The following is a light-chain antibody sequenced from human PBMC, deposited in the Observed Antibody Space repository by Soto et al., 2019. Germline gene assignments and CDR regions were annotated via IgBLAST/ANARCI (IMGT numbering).Light chain of an antibody. CDR2: DVS. V-gene: IGLV2-14*01. CDR3: SSYTSSSTLPYV. Sequence: HSVLTQAASVSGFPGQSITISCTGTSSDVGGYNYVSWYQQHPGKAPKLMIYDVSNRPSGVSNRFSGSKSGNTASLTISGLQAEDEADYYCSSYTSSSTLPYVFGTGTKVTVL. J-gene: IGLJ1*01. CDR1: SSDVGGYNY.